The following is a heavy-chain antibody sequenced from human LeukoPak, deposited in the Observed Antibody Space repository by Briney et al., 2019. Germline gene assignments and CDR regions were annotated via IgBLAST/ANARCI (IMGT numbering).Heavy chain of an antibody. CDR1: GFAFSSYS. D-gene: IGHD6-13*01. CDR3: AKSGIAAAGFDY. Sequence: GGSLRLSCTTSGFAFSSYSMNWVRQAPGKGLEWVAVISYDGSNKYYADSVKGRFTISRDNSKNTLYLQMNSLRAEDTAVYYCAKSGIAAAGFDYWGQGTLVTVSS. J-gene: IGHJ4*02. CDR2: ISYDGSNK. V-gene: IGHV3-30*18.